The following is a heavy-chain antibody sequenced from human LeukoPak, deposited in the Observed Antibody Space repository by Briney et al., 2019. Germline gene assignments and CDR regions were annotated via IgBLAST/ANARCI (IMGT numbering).Heavy chain of an antibody. CDR1: GYTFTSYA. D-gene: IGHD3-3*01. J-gene: IGHJ3*02. CDR2: INTNTGNP. V-gene: IGHV7-4-1*02. CDR3: ARATPVITIFGVVNTADAFDI. Sequence: GASVKVSCKASGYTFTSYAMNWVRQAPGQGLEWMGWINTNTGNPTYAQGFTGRFVFSLDTSVSTAYLQISSLKAEDTAVYYCARATPVITIFGVVNTADAFDIWGQGTMVTVSS.